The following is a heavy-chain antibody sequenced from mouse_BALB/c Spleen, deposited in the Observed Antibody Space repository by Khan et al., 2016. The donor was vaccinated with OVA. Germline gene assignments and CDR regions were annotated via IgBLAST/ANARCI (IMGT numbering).Heavy chain of an antibody. D-gene: IGHD2-14*01. J-gene: IGHJ3*01. Sequence: QVQLQQSGAELARPGASVKMSCKASGYTFTSYTMHWIKQRPGQGPEWIGYINPSNSYTNYNQKFKDKATLTADKSSSTAYMQLSSLTSEDSAVYYCAREGAYYRSDGWFAYWGQGTLVTVSA. CDR1: GYTFTSYT. CDR2: INPSNSYT. V-gene: IGHV1-4*01. CDR3: AREGAYYRSDGWFAY.